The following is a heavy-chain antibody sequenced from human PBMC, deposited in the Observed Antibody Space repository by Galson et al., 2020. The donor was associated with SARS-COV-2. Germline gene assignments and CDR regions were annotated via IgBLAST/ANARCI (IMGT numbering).Heavy chain of an antibody. D-gene: IGHD3-16*01. V-gene: IGHV3-30*18. CDR3: AKDHPFGGDGRDY. CDR1: GFTFSSYG. CDR2: ISYDGSNK. Sequence: TGGSLRLSCAASGFTFSSYGMHWVRQAPGKGLEWVAVISYDGSNKYYADSVKGRFTISRDNSKHTLYLQMNSLRAERTAVYYCAKDHPFGGDGRDYWGQGTLVTVSS. J-gene: IGHJ4*02.